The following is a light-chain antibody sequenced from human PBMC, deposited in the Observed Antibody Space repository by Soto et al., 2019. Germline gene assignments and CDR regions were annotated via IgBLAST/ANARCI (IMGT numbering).Light chain of an antibody. CDR3: QQYGSSPRT. V-gene: IGKV3-20*01. CDR2: GAS. J-gene: IGKJ1*01. CDR1: QSVSSSY. Sequence: EIVLTQSPASLCLSRGERATLSCRVSQSVSSSYLAWYQQRPGQAPRLLIYGASSRATGIPDRFSGRGSGTDFTLTISRLEPEDFAVYYCQQYGSSPRTFGQGTKVDIK.